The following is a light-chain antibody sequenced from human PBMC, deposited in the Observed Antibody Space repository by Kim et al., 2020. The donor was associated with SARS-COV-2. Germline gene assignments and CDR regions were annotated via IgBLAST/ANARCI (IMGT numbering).Light chain of an antibody. CDR3: QQRSSWPLT. Sequence: SLSPGERAPLSRRARQSVHSLLALYQQNPRQAPRLLIYDAANGATGPPARFSRSGSGTDFTLPHRSLEPEDFAVYYCQQRSSWPLTFGGGTKLEI. CDR1: QSVHSL. CDR2: DAA. V-gene: IGKV3-11*01. J-gene: IGKJ4*01.